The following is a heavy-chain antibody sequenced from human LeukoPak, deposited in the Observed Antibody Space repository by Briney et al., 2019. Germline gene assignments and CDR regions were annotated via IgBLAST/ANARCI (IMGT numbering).Heavy chain of an antibody. J-gene: IGHJ5*02. CDR1: GGSISSSNW. CDR2: IYHSGST. Sequence: SETLSLTCAVSGGSISSSNWWSWVRQPPGKGLEWIGEIYHSGSTNYNPSLKSRVTISVDKSKNQFSLRLSSVTAADTAVYYCARDVPQTMVRGYNWFDPWGQGTLVTVSS. D-gene: IGHD3-10*01. CDR3: ARDVPQTMVRGYNWFDP. V-gene: IGHV4-4*02.